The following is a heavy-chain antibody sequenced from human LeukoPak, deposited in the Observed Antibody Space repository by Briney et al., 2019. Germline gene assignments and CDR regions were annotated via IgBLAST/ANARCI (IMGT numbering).Heavy chain of an antibody. CDR1: GYTFSSYC. V-gene: IGHV1-18*01. D-gene: IGHD5-12*01. Sequence: VGSVKGSCKASGYTFSSYCIAWGRQAPGQGGEGMGWISGYNGNTNYAQKLQGRVSMTTDTSTTTAYMELRSLTSDDTALYYCARSSLGTITAGPFDYWGQGTLVTVSS. J-gene: IGHJ4*02. CDR2: ISGYNGNT. CDR3: ARSSLGTITAGPFDY.